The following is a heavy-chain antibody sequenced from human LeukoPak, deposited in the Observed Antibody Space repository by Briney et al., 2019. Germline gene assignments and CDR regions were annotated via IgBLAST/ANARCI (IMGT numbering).Heavy chain of an antibody. D-gene: IGHD3-9*01. Sequence: PSAIQSLTCTVSGGSISSSSYYSGWIRQPPGNGLERIGRIYYSGSTYYNPSLKSRVTISVDTSKNQFSLKLSSVTAADTAVFQSEDGIRYFDWLLSPPDYWGQGTLVTVSS. CDR2: IYYSGST. CDR3: EDGIRYFDWLLSPPDY. CDR1: GGSISSSSYY. V-gene: IGHV4-39*01. J-gene: IGHJ4*02.